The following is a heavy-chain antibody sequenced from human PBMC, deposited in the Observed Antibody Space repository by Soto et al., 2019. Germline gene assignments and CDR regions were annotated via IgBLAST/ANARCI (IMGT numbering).Heavy chain of an antibody. CDR2: IAWNSDII. CDR3: AKDHYGSAIYGMDV. CDR1: GFRFEDYA. D-gene: IGHD3-10*01. V-gene: IGHV3-9*01. J-gene: IGHJ6*02. Sequence: EVQLVESGGGLVQPGRSLRLSCAACGFRFEDYAMHWVRQAPGKGLEWVSGIAWNSDIIGYADSVKGRFTISRDNGKYSLYLQMNSLRPEDTALYYCAKDHYGSAIYGMDVWGQGTTVTVSS.